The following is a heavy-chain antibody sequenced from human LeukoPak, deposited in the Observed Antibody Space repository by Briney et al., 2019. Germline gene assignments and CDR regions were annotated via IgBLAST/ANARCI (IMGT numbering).Heavy chain of an antibody. D-gene: IGHD6-13*01. CDR1: GGSISSYY. V-gene: IGHV4-4*07. J-gene: IGHJ4*02. Sequence: SETLSLTCTVSGGSISSYYWSWLRQPTGKGLEWIGRIYTSGSTNYNPSLKSRVTMSVDTSKNQFSLKLSSVTAADTAVYYCARKTPYSSSWYGPFDYWGQGTLVTVSS. CDR2: IYTSGST. CDR3: ARKTPYSSSWYGPFDY.